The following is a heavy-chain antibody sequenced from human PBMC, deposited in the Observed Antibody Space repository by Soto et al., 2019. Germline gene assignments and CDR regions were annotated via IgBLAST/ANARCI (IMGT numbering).Heavy chain of an antibody. CDR1: GDGFSNYG. J-gene: IGHJ4*02. CDR2: ISAYDGQT. V-gene: IGHV1-18*01. CDR3: ARVWYYNSSGYYAFDY. Sequence: QVQLVQSGAEVKKPGASVRVSCKASGDGFSNYGFSWVLQAPGQGLEWMGWISAYDGQTNYTKKFEGRVTMTTDKSSSTAFMELRSLRSDDTAVYYCARVWYYNSSGYYAFDYWGLGTLVTVSS. D-gene: IGHD3-22*01.